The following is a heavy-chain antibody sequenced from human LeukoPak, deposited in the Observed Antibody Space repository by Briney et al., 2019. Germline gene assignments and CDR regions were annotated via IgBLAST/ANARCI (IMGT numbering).Heavy chain of an antibody. CDR1: GGTFSSYA. V-gene: IGHV1-69*05. J-gene: IGHJ4*02. CDR3: ARESGYCGGGSCYYDY. D-gene: IGHD2-15*01. Sequence: GSSVKVSCKASGGTFSSYAISWVRQAPGQGLEWMGRIIPIFGTANYAQKFQGRVTITTDESTSTAYMELSSLRSEDTAVYYCARESGYCGGGSCYYDYWGQGTLVTVSS. CDR2: IIPIFGTA.